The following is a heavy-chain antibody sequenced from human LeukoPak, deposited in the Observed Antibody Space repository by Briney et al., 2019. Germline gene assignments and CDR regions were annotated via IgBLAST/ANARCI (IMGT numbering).Heavy chain of an antibody. CDR3: AKGAATGLVDWFDP. D-gene: IGHD6-13*01. CDR2: ITGSGDNT. CDR1: GFIFSNYA. J-gene: IGHJ5*02. Sequence: GGSLRLSCAASGFIFSNYALMWVRQAPGKGLEWVSSITGSGDNTFYADSVRGRFSLSRDHSKNMLYLQMYSLGAEDTAMYYCAKGAATGLVDWFDPWGQGTLVTVSS. V-gene: IGHV3-23*01.